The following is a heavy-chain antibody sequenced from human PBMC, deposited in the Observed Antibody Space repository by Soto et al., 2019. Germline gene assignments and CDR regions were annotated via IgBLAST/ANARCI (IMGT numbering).Heavy chain of an antibody. CDR3: ARYSNVGQDYYYYYMDV. Sequence: SETLCLTCTVSCGSISNLYWRWILQPPGKGLEWIGYIYYSGSTNYNPSLKSRVTISVDTSKNQFSLKLSSVTAADTAVYYCARYSNVGQDYYYYYMDVWGKGTTVTVSS. V-gene: IGHV4-59*08. CDR1: CGSISNLY. CDR2: IYYSGST. D-gene: IGHD4-4*01. J-gene: IGHJ6*03.